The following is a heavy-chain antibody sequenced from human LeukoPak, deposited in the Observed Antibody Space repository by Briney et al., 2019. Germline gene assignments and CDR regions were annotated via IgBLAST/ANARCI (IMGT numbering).Heavy chain of an antibody. CDR1: GGSISSGGYY. CDR2: IYYSGST. Sequence: SETLSLTCTVSGGSISSGGYYWSWTRQHPGKGLEWIGYIYYSGSTYYNPSLKSRVTISVDTSKNQFSLKLSSVTAADTAVYYCARGSDSSGSVDYWGQGTLVTVSS. D-gene: IGHD3-22*01. J-gene: IGHJ4*02. CDR3: ARGSDSSGSVDY. V-gene: IGHV4-31*03.